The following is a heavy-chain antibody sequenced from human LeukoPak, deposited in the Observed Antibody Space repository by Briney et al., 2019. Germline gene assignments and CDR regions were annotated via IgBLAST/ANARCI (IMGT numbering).Heavy chain of an antibody. CDR3: ARGGCSSISCYYYYGMDV. CDR1: GGSISNSY. J-gene: IGHJ6*02. CDR2: ISYSGST. Sequence: SETLSLTCTVSGGSISNSYWSWIRQPPGKELEWIGYISYSGSTNYNPSLTSRVTISVDTSKSQFSLKLSSVTTADTALYYRARGGCSSISCYYYYGMDVWGQGTTVTVSS. D-gene: IGHD2-2*01. V-gene: IGHV4-59*01.